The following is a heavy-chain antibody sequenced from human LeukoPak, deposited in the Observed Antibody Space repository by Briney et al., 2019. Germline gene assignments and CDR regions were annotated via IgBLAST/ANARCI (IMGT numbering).Heavy chain of an antibody. CDR2: INHSGST. V-gene: IGHV4-34*01. J-gene: IGHJ4*02. D-gene: IGHD6-19*01. CDR1: GGSFSGYY. CDR3: ARGSARQWLVHTYYFDY. Sequence: SETLSLTCAVYGGSFSGYYWSWIRLPPGKGLEWIGEINHSGSTNYNPSLKSRVTISVDTSKNQFSLKLSSVTAADTAVYYCARGSARQWLVHTYYFDYWGQGTLVTVSS.